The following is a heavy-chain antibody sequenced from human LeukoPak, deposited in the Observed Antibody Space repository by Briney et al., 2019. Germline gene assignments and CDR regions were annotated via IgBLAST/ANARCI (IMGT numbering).Heavy chain of an antibody. V-gene: IGHV3-21*01. CDR3: ARLRDGYTDFDY. CDR1: GFTFSSYS. D-gene: IGHD5-24*01. CDR2: NSGTSIYI. Sequence: GGSLRLSCAASGFTFSSYSMNWVRQAPGKGLEWVSSNSGTSIYIYYADSVRGRFTISRDTARNSLYLQINSLRAEDTAVYYCARLRDGYTDFDYWGQGTLVTVSS. J-gene: IGHJ4*02.